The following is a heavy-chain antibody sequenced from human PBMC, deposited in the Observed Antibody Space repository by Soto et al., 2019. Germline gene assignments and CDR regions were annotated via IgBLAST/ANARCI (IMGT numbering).Heavy chain of an antibody. J-gene: IGHJ4*02. V-gene: IGHV1-69*01. CDR3: ATELGENPASPFDA. CDR1: GVTFSSET. CDR2: IIPLFGTA. D-gene: IGHD3-10*01. Sequence: QVQLVQSGADVKKPGSSVKVSCQASGVTFSSETLGWVRQAPGQGLEWVGGIIPLFGTASYSQNFQGRVTITADESTSTVYMELSSLRSDDTAVYFCATELGENPASPFDAWGQGTLVTFSS.